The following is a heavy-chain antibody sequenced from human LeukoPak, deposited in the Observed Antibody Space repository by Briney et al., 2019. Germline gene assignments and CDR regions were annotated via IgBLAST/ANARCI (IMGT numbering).Heavy chain of an antibody. D-gene: IGHD6-13*01. J-gene: IGHJ4*02. CDR1: GYTFTSYD. V-gene: IGHV1-8*01. CDR2: MNSNSGRT. Sequence: GSAKVSCKASGYTFTSYDINWVRQATGQGLEWMGWMNSNSGRTGYAQKFQGRVTMTRNTSISTAYMVLSSLRSEDTAVYYCARVYKQHSPRGSFGYWGQGTLVTVPS. CDR3: ARVYKQHSPRGSFGY.